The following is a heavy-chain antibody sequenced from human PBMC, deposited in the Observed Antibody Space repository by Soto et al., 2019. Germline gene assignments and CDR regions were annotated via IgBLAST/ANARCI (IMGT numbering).Heavy chain of an antibody. J-gene: IGHJ4*02. V-gene: IGHV3-23*01. CDR3: AKEQGRVAAALDY. CDR2: ITSSGSNT. D-gene: IGHD6-13*01. CDR1: GFTFSGYG. Sequence: EVQLLESGGDLVQRGGSLRLSCAASGFTFSGYGMSWVRQAPGKGLEWVSSITSSGSNTYYVDSVKGRFTISRDNSKNPLYQQMNSLTVEDTAVYYCAKEQGRVAAALDYWGQGTLVTVSS.